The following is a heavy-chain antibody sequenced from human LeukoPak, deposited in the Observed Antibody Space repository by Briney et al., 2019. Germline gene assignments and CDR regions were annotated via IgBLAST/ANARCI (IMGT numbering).Heavy chain of an antibody. J-gene: IGHJ4*02. CDR1: GYTFTGYY. CDR3: ARAHDVIAADGALTRDY. V-gene: IGHV1-2*02. CDR2: INPNSGGT. Sequence: GASVKVSCKASGYTFTGYYMHWVRQAPGQGLEWMGWINPNSGGTNYAQKFQGRVTMTRDTSISTAYMELSRLRSDDTAVHYCARAHDVIAADGALTRDYWGQGTLVTVSS. D-gene: IGHD6-13*01.